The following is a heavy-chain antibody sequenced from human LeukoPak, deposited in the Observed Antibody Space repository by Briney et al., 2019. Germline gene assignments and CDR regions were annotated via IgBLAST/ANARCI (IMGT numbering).Heavy chain of an antibody. J-gene: IGHJ4*02. CDR1: GFTVSSNY. D-gene: IGHD6-19*01. CDR2: IYSGGST. V-gene: IGHV3-53*04. CDR3: ARVNSGGWYGMRAYYFES. Sequence: PVGSLRLSCAASGFTVSSNYISWVRQAPGKGLAGVSVIYSGGSTYYADSLNGRFSISRHNSKNTLYLQMNSLRGEDTGVYYCARVNSGGWYGMRAYYFESSGQGTLVTVSS.